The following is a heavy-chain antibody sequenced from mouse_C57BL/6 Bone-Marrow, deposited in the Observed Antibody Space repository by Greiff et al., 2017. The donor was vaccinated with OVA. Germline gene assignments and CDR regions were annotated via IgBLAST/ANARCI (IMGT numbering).Heavy chain of an antibody. CDR1: GYTFTSYG. V-gene: IGHV1-81*01. J-gene: IGHJ4*01. D-gene: IGHD1-1*01. CDR3: AREGPITTVVAPYAMDY. Sequence: QVQLKQSGAELARPGASVKLSCKASGYTFTSYGISWVKQRTGQGLEWIGEIYPRSGNTYYNEKFKGKATLTADKSSSTAYMELRSLTSEDSAVYFCAREGPITTVVAPYAMDYWGQGTSVTVSS. CDR2: IYPRSGNT.